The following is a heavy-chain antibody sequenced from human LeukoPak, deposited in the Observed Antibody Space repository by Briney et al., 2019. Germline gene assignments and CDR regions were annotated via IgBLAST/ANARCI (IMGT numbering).Heavy chain of an antibody. V-gene: IGHV1-46*01. D-gene: IGHD5-18*01. CDR2: INPSGGST. Sequence: GASVKVSCKASGYTFTSYYMHWVRQAPGQGLEWMGIINPSGGSTSYAQKFQGRVTMTRDMSTSTVYMELSSLRSEDTAVYYCARDVDTAMVYWAFDIWGQGTMVTVSS. CDR3: ARDVDTAMVYWAFDI. CDR1: GYTFTSYY. J-gene: IGHJ3*02.